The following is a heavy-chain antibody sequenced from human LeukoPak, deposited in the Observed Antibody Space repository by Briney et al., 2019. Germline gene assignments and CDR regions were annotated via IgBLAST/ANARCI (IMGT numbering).Heavy chain of an antibody. CDR2: INAGNGNT. CDR3: ARAPYDDYYFDY. D-gene: IGHD3-3*01. V-gene: IGHV1-3*01. Sequence: ASVKVSCKASGYTFTSYAMHWVRQAPGQRLEWMGWINAGNGNTKYSQKFQGRVTITRDTSASTAYMELSSLRSEDTAVYYCARAPYDDYYFDYWGQGTLVTVSP. CDR1: GYTFTSYA. J-gene: IGHJ4*02.